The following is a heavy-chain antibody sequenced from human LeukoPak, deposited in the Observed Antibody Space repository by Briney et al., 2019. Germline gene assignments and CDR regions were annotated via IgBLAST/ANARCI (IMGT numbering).Heavy chain of an antibody. J-gene: IGHJ4*02. V-gene: IGHV4-61*05. CDR2: IYYSGST. Sequence: PSETLSLTCTVSGGSISSSSYYWGWIRQPPGKELEWIGYIYYSGSTNYNPSLKSRVTISVDTSKNQFSLKLSSVTAADTAVYYCARLWFGEFPPYYFDYWGQGTLVTVSS. CDR3: ARLWFGEFPPYYFDY. D-gene: IGHD3-10*01. CDR1: GGSISSSSYY.